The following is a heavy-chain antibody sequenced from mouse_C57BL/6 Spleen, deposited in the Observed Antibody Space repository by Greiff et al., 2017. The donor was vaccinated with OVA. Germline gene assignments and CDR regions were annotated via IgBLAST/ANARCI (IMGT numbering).Heavy chain of an antibody. CDR3: AKGVQLRLPDY. D-gene: IGHD3-2*02. J-gene: IGHJ2*01. CDR1: GYAFTNYL. CDR2: INPGSGGT. V-gene: IGHV1-54*01. Sequence: QVQLQQSGAELVRPGTSVQVSCKASGYAFTNYLIEWVKQRPGQGLEWIGVINPGSGGTNYNEKFKGKATLTADKSSSTAYMQLSSLTSEDSAVYFCAKGVQLRLPDYWGQGTTLTVSS.